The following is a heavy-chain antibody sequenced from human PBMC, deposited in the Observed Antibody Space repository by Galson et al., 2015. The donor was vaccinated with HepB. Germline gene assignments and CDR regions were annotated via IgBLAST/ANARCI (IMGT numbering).Heavy chain of an antibody. CDR1: GGSFSGYY. Sequence: ETLSLTCAVYGGSFSGYYWSWIRQPPGKGLEWIGEINRSGSTNYNPSLKSRVTISVDTSKNQFSLKLSSVIAADTAVYYCARNPGAPREYYDSSTYYGYWGQGTLVTVSS. D-gene: IGHD3-22*01. J-gene: IGHJ4*02. CDR3: ARNPGAPREYYDSSTYYGY. V-gene: IGHV4-34*01. CDR2: INRSGST.